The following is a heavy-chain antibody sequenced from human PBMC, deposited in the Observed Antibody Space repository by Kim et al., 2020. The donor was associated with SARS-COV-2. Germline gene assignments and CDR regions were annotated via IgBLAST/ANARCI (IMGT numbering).Heavy chain of an antibody. J-gene: IGHJ3*01. CDR3: ARRLTLDAFDV. D-gene: IGHD2-21*02. V-gene: IGHV4-39*01. Sequence: YSTSLMSRVTISVDTSKNQFSLRLFSVSAADTAIYYCARRLTLDAFDVWGQGTVVTVSA.